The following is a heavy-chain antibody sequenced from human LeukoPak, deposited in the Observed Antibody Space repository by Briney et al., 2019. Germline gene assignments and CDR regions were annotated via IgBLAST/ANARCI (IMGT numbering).Heavy chain of an antibody. CDR2: IIPIFGTA. Sequence: SVKVSCKACGGTFSSYAISWVRQAPGQGLEWMGGIIPIFGTANYAQKFQGRVTITTDESTSTAYMEPSSLRSEDTAVYYCAREVGATTSGYYYYMDVWGKGTTVTVSS. J-gene: IGHJ6*03. CDR1: GGTFSSYA. V-gene: IGHV1-69*05. CDR3: AREVGATTSGYYYYMDV. D-gene: IGHD1-26*01.